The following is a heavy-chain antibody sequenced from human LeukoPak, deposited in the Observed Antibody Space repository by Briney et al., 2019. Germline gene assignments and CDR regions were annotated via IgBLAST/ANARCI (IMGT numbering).Heavy chain of an antibody. D-gene: IGHD6-13*01. V-gene: IGHV4-59*01. J-gene: IGHJ5*02. Sequence: SETLSLTCTVSGGSISSYYWSWIRQPPGKGLEWIGYIYYSGSTNYNPSLKSRVTISVDTSKNQFSLKLSSVTAADTAVYYCAREGKQQLVTNWFDPWGQGTLVTVSS. CDR2: IYYSGST. CDR1: GGSISSYY. CDR3: AREGKQQLVTNWFDP.